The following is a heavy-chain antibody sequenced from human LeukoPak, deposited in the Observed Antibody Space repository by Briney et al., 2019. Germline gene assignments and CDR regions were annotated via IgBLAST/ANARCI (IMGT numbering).Heavy chain of an antibody. V-gene: IGHV4-61*02. D-gene: IGHD3-3*01. CDR1: GGSISSGSYY. CDR3: AKLDSPPEIDFWSGFYTY. CDR2: IYTSGST. Sequence: SQTLSLTCTVSGGSISSGSYYWSWIRQPAGKGLVWIGRIYTSGSTNYNPSLKSRVTISVDTSKNQFSLKLSSVTAADTAVYYCAKLDSPPEIDFWSGFYTYWGQGTLVTVSS. J-gene: IGHJ4*02.